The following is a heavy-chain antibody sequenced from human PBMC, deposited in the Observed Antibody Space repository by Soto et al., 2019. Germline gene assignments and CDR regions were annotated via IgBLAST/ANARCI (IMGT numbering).Heavy chain of an antibody. Sequence: TRSLTCTVSGGSISSGGYYWSWIRQHPGKGLEWIGYIYYSGSTYYNPSLKSRVTISVDTSKNQFSLKLSSVTAADTAVYYCARAVLWLRTFDPRGQGTLVTVSS. CDR1: GGSISSGGYY. CDR2: IYYSGST. D-gene: IGHD3-16*01. J-gene: IGHJ5*02. V-gene: IGHV4-31*03. CDR3: ARAVLWLRTFDP.